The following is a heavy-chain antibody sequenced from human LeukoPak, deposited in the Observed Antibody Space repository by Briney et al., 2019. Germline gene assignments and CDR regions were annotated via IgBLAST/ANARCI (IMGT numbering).Heavy chain of an antibody. J-gene: IGHJ4*02. V-gene: IGHV3-33*01. Sequence: GRSLRLSCAASGFTFSSYGMHWVRQAPGKGLEWVAVIWYDGSNKYYADSVKGRFTISRDNSKNTLYLQMNSLRAEDTAVYYCARDPVGLYYDSSGYPDYCGQGTLVTVSS. CDR1: GFTFSSYG. CDR2: IWYDGSNK. CDR3: ARDPVGLYYDSSGYPDY. D-gene: IGHD3-22*01.